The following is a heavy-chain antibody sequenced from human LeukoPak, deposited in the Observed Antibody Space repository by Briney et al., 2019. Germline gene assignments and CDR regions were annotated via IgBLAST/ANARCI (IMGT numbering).Heavy chain of an antibody. CDR1: GFTFDDYA. Sequence: GGSLTLSCAASGFTFDDYAMHWVRQAPGKGLEWVSGISWNSGSIGYADSVKGRFTISRDNAKNSLYLQMNSLRAEDTAVYYCARDNYCGGDCYHFDYWGQGTLVTVSS. CDR3: ARDNYCGGDCYHFDY. D-gene: IGHD2-21*02. V-gene: IGHV3-9*01. CDR2: ISWNSGSI. J-gene: IGHJ4*02.